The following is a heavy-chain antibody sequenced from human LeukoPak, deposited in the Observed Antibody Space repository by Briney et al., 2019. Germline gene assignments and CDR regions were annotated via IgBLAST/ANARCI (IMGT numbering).Heavy chain of an antibody. CDR2: ISDDGSSK. D-gene: IGHD1-26*01. J-gene: IGHJ4*02. Sequence: PGRSLRLSCAASGFTFSSYGMHWVRQAPGKGLQWVTFISDDGSSKYYADSVKGRFTISRDNSKNTLYLQMNSLRAEDTAVYYCAKDPRYSGSYRPLDYWGQGTLVTVSS. V-gene: IGHV3-30-3*01. CDR1: GFTFSSYG. CDR3: AKDPRYSGSYRPLDY.